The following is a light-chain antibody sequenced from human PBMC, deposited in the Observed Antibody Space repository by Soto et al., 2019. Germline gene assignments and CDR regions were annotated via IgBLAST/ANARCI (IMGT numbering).Light chain of an antibody. CDR3: QQYGSSPS. J-gene: IGKJ4*01. V-gene: IGKV3-20*01. Sequence: EIVLTQSPGTLSLSPGERATLSCRASQSVSSSYLAWYQQKPGQAPRLLIYDASSRATGIPDRFSGSGSVTDFTLTITRLEPEDFAVYYCQQYGSSPSFGGGTKVEIK. CDR2: DAS. CDR1: QSVSSSY.